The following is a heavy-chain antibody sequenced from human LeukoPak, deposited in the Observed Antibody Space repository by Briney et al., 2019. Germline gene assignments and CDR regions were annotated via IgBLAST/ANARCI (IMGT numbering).Heavy chain of an antibody. V-gene: IGHV1-24*01. D-gene: IGHD7-27*01. CDR2: FVTEDDAP. J-gene: IGHJ4*02. Sequence: ASVKDSSNVSGATLTEFSIHWVPHAPGKRLWCMLHFVTEDDAPIYAKSFQGRVTMPEDTPTDTGYMELSSLRSEATAMYSCATLAPGDLFDSWGQGTLVTVSS. CDR3: ATLAPGDLFDS. CDR1: GATLTEFS.